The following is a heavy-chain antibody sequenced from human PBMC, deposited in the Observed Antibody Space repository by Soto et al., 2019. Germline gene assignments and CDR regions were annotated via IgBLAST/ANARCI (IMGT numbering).Heavy chain of an antibody. V-gene: IGHV3-30*03. J-gene: IGHJ5*02. Sequence: GSLTISCAASGFTFSSYGMHWVRQAPGKGLEWVAVISYDGSNKYYADSVKGRFTISRDNSKNTLYLQMNSLRAEDTAVYYCASDFSVGDTPTRWYNWFDPWGQGTLVTVSS. CDR3: ASDFSVGDTPTRWYNWFDP. CDR1: GFTFSSYG. D-gene: IGHD1-26*01. CDR2: ISYDGSNK.